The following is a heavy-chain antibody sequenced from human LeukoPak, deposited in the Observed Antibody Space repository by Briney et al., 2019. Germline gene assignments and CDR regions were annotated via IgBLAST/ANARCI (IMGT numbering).Heavy chain of an antibody. V-gene: IGHV1-2*06. CDR1: GYTFTGYY. Sequence: ASVKVSCKASGYTFTGYYMHWVRQAPGQGLEWVGRINPNSGGTNYAQKFQGRVTMTRDTSISTAYMELSRLRSDDTAVYYCARSRRRSNDAFDIWGQGTMVTVSS. CDR2: INPNSGGT. J-gene: IGHJ3*02. CDR3: ARSRRRSNDAFDI.